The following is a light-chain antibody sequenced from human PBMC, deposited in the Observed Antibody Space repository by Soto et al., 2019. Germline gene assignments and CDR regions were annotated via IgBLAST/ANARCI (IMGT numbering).Light chain of an antibody. CDR3: QQYNSFRT. CDR2: KAS. J-gene: IGKJ1*01. V-gene: IGKV1-5*03. Sequence: IHMTHSLSTLSASVLDRVSITCRASQSVSNWLAWYQQKPGKAPKLLIYKASTLKSGVPSRFSGSGSGTEFTLTISSLQPDDFATYYCQQYNSFRTCGQGTKVDNK. CDR1: QSVSNW.